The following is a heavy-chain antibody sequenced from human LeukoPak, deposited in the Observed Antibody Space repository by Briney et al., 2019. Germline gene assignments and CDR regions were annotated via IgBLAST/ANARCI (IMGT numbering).Heavy chain of an antibody. Sequence: GASVKVSCKASGYTFTNYGISWVRQAPGQGLEWMGGIIPIFGTANYAQKFQGRVTITADESTSTAYMELSSLRSEDTAAYYCARDSSGWDAFDIWGQGTMVTVSS. D-gene: IGHD6-19*01. CDR3: ARDSSGWDAFDI. CDR2: IIPIFGTA. J-gene: IGHJ3*02. CDR1: GYTFTNYG. V-gene: IGHV1-69*13.